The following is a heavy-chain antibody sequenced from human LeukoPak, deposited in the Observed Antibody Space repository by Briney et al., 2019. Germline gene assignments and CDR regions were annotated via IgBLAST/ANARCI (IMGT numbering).Heavy chain of an antibody. D-gene: IGHD5-12*01. CDR3: ARDVRGYSGYHPGDFDL. Sequence: SQTLSLTCAVSGGSISSGGYSWSWIRQPPGKGLEWIGYIYHSGSTYYNPSLKSRVTISVDRSKNQFSLKLSSVTAADTAVYYCARDVRGYSGYHPGDFDLWGRGTLVTVSS. CDR1: GGSISSGGYS. J-gene: IGHJ2*01. CDR2: IYHSGST. V-gene: IGHV4-30-2*01.